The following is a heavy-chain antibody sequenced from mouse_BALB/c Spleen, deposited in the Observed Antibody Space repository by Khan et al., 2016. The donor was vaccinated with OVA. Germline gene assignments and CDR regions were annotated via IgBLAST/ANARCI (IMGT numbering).Heavy chain of an antibody. D-gene: IGHD1-1*01. Sequence: EVELVESGGGLVKPGGSLKLSCAASGYTFSDYYMYWVRQTPEKRLEWVATISDGGSYTYYPDSVKGRFTISRDNAKNNLYLQMSSLKSEDTAMYYCARAGYCGFDYWGQGTLVTVSA. CDR2: ISDGGSYT. CDR3: ARAGYCGFDY. J-gene: IGHJ3*01. V-gene: IGHV5-4*02. CDR1: GYTFSDYY.